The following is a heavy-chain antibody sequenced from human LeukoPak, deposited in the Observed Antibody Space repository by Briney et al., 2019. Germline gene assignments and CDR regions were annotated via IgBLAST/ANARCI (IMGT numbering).Heavy chain of an antibody. J-gene: IGHJ4*02. Sequence: ASVKVSCKASGYTFTNYYLHWVRQAPGQGLEWMAMINPSGGSTTYAQKFQGRVTMTRDTSTSTVYMELSSLRYEDTAVYYCARAMVRGLSNPFDSWGQGTLVTASS. CDR3: ARAMVRGLSNPFDS. CDR2: INPSGGST. D-gene: IGHD3-10*01. V-gene: IGHV1-46*01. CDR1: GYTFTNYY.